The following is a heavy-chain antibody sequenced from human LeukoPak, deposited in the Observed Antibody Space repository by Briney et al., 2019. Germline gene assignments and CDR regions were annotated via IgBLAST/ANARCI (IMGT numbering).Heavy chain of an antibody. CDR1: GFPLSSYW. D-gene: IGHD5-24*01. V-gene: IGHV3-74*01. CDR2: ISPDGSTT. CDR3: GTIPRDSTPPDY. Sequence: GGSLRLSCTASGFPLSSYWLQWVRQIPGKGLEWISVISPDGSTTNHADPVKGRFTISRDNAKNTVYLQVNSLTTEDTAVYFCGTIPRDSTPPDYWGRGTLVTVSS. J-gene: IGHJ4*02.